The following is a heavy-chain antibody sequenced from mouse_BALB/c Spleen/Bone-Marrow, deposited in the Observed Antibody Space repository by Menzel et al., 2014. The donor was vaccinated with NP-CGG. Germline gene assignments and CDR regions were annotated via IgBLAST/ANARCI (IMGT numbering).Heavy chain of an antibody. CDR1: GYSFTDYY. CDR2: INPYNGAT. V-gene: IGHV1-26*01. Sequence: EVQLQQSGPELVQPGASVKISCKASGYSFTDYYMHWVKQSHVKSLEWIGRINPYNGATSYNQNFKDKASLTVDKSSTTAYMELHSLTSEDSAVYYCATDRYDEDYAMDYWGQGTSVTVSS. D-gene: IGHD2-14*01. J-gene: IGHJ4*01. CDR3: ATDRYDEDYAMDY.